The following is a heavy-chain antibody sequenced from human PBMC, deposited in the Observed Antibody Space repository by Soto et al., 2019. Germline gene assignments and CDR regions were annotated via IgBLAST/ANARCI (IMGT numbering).Heavy chain of an antibody. J-gene: IGHJ4*02. V-gene: IGHV4-59*02. CDR1: GGSVSSYY. CDR3: ARGALTTYFDY. CDR2: IYNSGST. Sequence: SETLSLTCTVSGGSVSSYYWSWIRQPPGKGLEWIGYIYNSGSTNYNPSLKSRVTISVDTSKNQFSLKLSSVTAADTAVYYCARGALTTYFDYWGQGTLVAVSS.